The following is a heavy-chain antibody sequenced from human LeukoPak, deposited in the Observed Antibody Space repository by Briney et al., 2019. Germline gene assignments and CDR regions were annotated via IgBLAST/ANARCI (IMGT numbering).Heavy chain of an antibody. V-gene: IGHV3-53*01. J-gene: IGHJ4*02. CDR1: GFTVSNNY. CDR2: IYSDYST. CDR3: ARDSGEILTGYFGY. Sequence: GGSLRLSCAVSGFTVSNNYMSWVRQAPGKGLQWVSIIYSDYSTYYADSVKGRFTISRDNSQNTLCLQMNSLRAEDTAVYYCARDSGEILTGYFGYWGQGTLVTVSS. D-gene: IGHD3-9*01.